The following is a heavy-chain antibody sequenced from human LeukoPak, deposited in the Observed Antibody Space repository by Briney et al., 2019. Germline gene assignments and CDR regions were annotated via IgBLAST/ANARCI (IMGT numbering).Heavy chain of an antibody. CDR1: GFTVSSNY. D-gene: IGHD4-17*01. V-gene: IGHV3-53*01. Sequence: GGSLRLSCVASGFTVSSNYMSWVRQAPGKGLEWVSLIYSGGATYYADSVKGRFTISRDNSKNTLYLQMNSLRAEDTAVYYCAREPVTYYYGMDVWGQGTTVTVSS. CDR3: AREPVTYYYGMDV. J-gene: IGHJ6*02. CDR2: IYSGGAT.